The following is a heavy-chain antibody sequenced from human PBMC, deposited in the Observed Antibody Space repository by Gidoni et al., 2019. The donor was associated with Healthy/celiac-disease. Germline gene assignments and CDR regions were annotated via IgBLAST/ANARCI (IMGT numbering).Heavy chain of an antibody. Sequence: VQLLESGGGLVQPGGSLRLSCAASGFTFSSYAMSWVRQAPGKGLAWVSAISGSGGSTYYADSVKGRFTISRDNSKNTLYLQMNSLRAEDTAVYYCAKWPLYGSGHEANDPWGQGTLVTVSS. CDR2: ISGSGGST. CDR3: AKWPLYGSGHEANDP. J-gene: IGHJ5*02. V-gene: IGHV3-23*01. D-gene: IGHD3-10*01. CDR1: GFTFSSYA.